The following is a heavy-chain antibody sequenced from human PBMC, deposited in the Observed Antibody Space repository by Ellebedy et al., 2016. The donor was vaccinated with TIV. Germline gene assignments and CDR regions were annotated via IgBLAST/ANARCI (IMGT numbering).Heavy chain of an antibody. V-gene: IGHV3-13*01. Sequence: GESLKISXAASGFTCSSHDMHWVRQAAGKSLEWVSAIDTTGGTYHAAAVKGRFTISRESAKNSLYLQMNSLTIGDTAVYYCAREIAVTGTWYFDLWGRGTLATVSS. CDR3: AREIAVTGTWYFDL. J-gene: IGHJ2*01. CDR1: GFTCSSHD. CDR2: IDTTGGT. D-gene: IGHD6-19*01.